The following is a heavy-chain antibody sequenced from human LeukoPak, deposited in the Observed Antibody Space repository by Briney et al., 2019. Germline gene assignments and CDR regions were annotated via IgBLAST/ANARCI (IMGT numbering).Heavy chain of an antibody. CDR3: ARVIGGGNYGSGSYYLDY. CDR1: GFTVSSNY. CDR2: IYSGGST. J-gene: IGHJ4*02. V-gene: IGHV3-53*04. D-gene: IGHD3-10*01. Sequence: GGSLRLSCAASGFTVSSNYMSWVRQAPWKGLEWVSVIYSGGSTYYADSVKGRFTISRHNSKNTLYLQMNSLRAEDTAVYYCARVIGGGNYGSGSYYLDYWGQGTLVTVSS.